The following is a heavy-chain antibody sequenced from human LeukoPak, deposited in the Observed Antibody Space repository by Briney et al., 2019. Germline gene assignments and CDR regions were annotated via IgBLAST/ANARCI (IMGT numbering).Heavy chain of an antibody. CDR3: ARVGTTGATADN. CDR2: INPRGGST. Sequence: ASVKVSCKASGCIFTTYFMHWLRQAPGQGPEWMGIINPRGGSTDYAQKFQDRITMTSDTSTSTVYMELKSLTSEDTAVYFCARVGTTGATADNWGQGTLVTVSS. D-gene: IGHD4-11*01. CDR1: GCIFTTYF. J-gene: IGHJ4*02. V-gene: IGHV1-46*01.